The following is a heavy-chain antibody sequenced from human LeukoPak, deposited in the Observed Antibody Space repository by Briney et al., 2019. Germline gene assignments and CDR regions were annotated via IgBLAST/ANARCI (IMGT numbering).Heavy chain of an antibody. J-gene: IGHJ4*02. CDR1: GFTFSSYA. CDR2: ISYDGSNK. D-gene: IGHD3-16*02. V-gene: IGHV3-30*04. Sequence: GGSLRLSCAASGFTFSSYAMSWVRQAPGKGLEWVAVISYDGSNKYYADSVKGRFTISRDNSKNTLYLQMNSLRAEDTAVYYCARVMITFGGVIVTPAAYWGQGTLVTVSS. CDR3: ARVMITFGGVIVTPAAY.